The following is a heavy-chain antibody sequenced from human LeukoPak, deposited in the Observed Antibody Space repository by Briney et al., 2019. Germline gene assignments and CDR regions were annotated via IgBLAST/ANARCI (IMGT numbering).Heavy chain of an antibody. D-gene: IGHD6-19*01. CDR2: IHHSGST. V-gene: IGHV4-59*01. CDR1: GGAISGYY. Sequence: SETLSLTCAVSGGAISGYYWNWIRQPPGKGPEWIGHIHHSGSTNYNPSLQSRVTISIDTPKNQVSLKLSSVTAADTAVYYCAREPTPQSWFDPWGQGTLVTVSS. CDR3: AREPTPQSWFDP. J-gene: IGHJ5*02.